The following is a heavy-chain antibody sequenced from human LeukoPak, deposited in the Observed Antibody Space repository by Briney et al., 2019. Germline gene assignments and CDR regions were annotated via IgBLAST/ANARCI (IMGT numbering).Heavy chain of an antibody. CDR3: ARDRAGSPNYYYYGMDV. V-gene: IGHV1-46*01. CDR2: INPSGGST. D-gene: IGHD2-15*01. CDR1: GYTFTSYY. Sequence: ASVKVSCKASGYTFTSYYMHWVRQAPGQGLEWMEIINPSGGSTSYAQKFQGRVTMTRDTSTSTVYMELSSLRSEDTAVYYCARDRAGSPNYYYYGMDVWGQGTTVTVSS. J-gene: IGHJ6*02.